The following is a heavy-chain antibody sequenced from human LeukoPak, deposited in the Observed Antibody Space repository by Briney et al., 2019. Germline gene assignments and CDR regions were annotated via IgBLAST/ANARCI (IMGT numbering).Heavy chain of an antibody. CDR1: GYTFTSYY. CDR3: ARGPSSHYYYYYMDV. V-gene: IGHV1-46*01. J-gene: IGHJ6*03. CDR2: INPSGGST. Sequence: ASVKVSCKASGYTFTSYYMHWVRQAPGQGLEWMGIINPSGGSTSYAQKFQGRVTITADKSTSTAYMELSSLRSEDTAVYYCARGPSSHYYYYYMDVWGKGTTVTVSS.